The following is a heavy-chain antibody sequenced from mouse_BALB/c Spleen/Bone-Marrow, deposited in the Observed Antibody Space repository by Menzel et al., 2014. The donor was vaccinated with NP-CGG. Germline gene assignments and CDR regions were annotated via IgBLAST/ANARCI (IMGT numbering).Heavy chain of an antibody. Sequence: DLVKPGASVKLSCKASGYTSTSYWINWIKRRPGQGLEWIGRIAPGSGSTYYNEMFKGKAILTIDTSSSTAYTQLSSLSSEDSAVYFCAYYRYDVNYWGQGTTLTVSS. J-gene: IGHJ2*01. V-gene: IGHV1S41*01. CDR1: GYTSTSYW. D-gene: IGHD2-14*01. CDR2: IAPGSGST. CDR3: AYYRYDVNY.